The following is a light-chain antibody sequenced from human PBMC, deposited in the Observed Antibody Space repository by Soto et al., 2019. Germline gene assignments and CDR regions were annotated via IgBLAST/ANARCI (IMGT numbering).Light chain of an antibody. J-gene: IGLJ2*01. Sequence: QSVLTQPPSVSGAPGQGVTISCTGGSSDIGAGYVVHWYQQLPGTAPKLLIYGNNNRPSGVPDRFSGSQSGTSASLAITGLQAEDEADYYCQSYDDSLSGHVVFGGGTKLTVL. V-gene: IGLV1-40*01. CDR1: SSDIGAGYV. CDR3: QSYDDSLSGHVV. CDR2: GNN.